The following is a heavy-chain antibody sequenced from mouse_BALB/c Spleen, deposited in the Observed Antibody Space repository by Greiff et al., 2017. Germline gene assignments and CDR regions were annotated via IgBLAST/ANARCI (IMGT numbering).Heavy chain of an antibody. J-gene: IGHJ1*01. Sequence: EVKLMESGGGLVKPGGSLKLSCAASGFTFSSYAMSWVRQTPEKRLEWVATISSGGSYTYYPDSVKGRFTISRDNAKNTLYLQMSSLRSEDTAMYYCARHEDYDYDWYFDVWGAGTTVTVSS. V-gene: IGHV5-9-3*01. CDR2: ISSGGSYT. D-gene: IGHD2-4*01. CDR1: GFTFSSYA. CDR3: ARHEDYDYDWYFDV.